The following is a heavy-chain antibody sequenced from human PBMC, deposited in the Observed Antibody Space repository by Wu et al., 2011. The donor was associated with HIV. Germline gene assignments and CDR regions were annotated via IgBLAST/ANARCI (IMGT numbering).Heavy chain of an antibody. CDR3: ARDGGSITSPVDYFYFYMDV. Sequence: QVQLVQSGAEVKKPGSSVRVSCKASGGTFNRFAVSWVRQAPGQGLEWMGGIIPLFGTRYYAQKFQGRVTITTDEYTSTAYMDLRRLRSDDTAVYFCARDGGSITSPVDYFYFYMDVWGKGTTVYVS. V-gene: IGHV1-69*05. J-gene: IGHJ6*03. CDR1: GGTFNRFA. CDR2: IIPLFGTR. D-gene: IGHD3-16*01.